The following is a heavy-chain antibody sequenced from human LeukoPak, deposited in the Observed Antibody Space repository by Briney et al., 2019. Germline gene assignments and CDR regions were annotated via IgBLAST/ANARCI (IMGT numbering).Heavy chain of an antibody. CDR2: IRYDGSNK. Sequence: EGSLRLSCAASGFTFSSYGMHWVRQAPGKGLEWVAFIRYDGSNKYYADSVKGRFTISRDNSKNTLYLQMNSLRAEDTAVYYCAVPDVGSGYYPFDYWGQGTLVTVSS. CDR3: AVPDVGSGYYPFDY. V-gene: IGHV3-30*02. J-gene: IGHJ4*02. CDR1: GFTFSSYG. D-gene: IGHD3-22*01.